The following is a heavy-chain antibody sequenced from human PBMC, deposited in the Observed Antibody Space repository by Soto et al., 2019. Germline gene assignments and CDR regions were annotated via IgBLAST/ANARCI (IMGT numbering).Heavy chain of an antibody. V-gene: IGHV1-24*01. CDR2: FDPEDGET. D-gene: IGHD4-17*01. CDR3: ATDYGDYVGFDP. CDR1: GYTLTELS. J-gene: IGHJ5*02. Sequence: ASVKVSCKVSGYTLTELSMHWVRQAPGKGLEWMGGFDPEDGETIYAQKFQGRVTMTEDTSTDTAYMELSSLRSEDTAVYYCATDYGDYVGFDPWGQGALVTVSS.